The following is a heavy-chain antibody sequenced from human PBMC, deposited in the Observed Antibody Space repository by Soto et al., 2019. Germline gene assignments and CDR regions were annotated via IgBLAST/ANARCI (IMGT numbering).Heavy chain of an antibody. CDR3: TLGYCSSTSCYAEAYGNV. J-gene: IGHJ6*02. CDR2: IDPSDSYT. D-gene: IGHD2-2*01. V-gene: IGHV5-10-1*03. CDR1: GYSFTSYW. Sequence: EVQLVQSGAEVKKPGESLRISCKGSGYSFTSYWISWVRQMPGKGLEWMGRIDPSDSYTNYSPSFQGHVTISADKSISTAYLQWSSLKASDTAMYYCTLGYCSSTSCYAEAYGNVWGQGTTVTVSS.